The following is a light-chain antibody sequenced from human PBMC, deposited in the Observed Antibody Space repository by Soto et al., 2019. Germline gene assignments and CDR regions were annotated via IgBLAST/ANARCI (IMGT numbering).Light chain of an antibody. V-gene: IGKV1-5*03. J-gene: IGKJ1*01. CDR1: QSFSSW. Sequence: DIQMTQSPSTLSASAGDRITITCRASQSFSSWFAWHQQKPGKAPNLLIYKASSSESGVPSRFSGSGSGTEFTLTISSLQPDDSATYYCQQYESRWTFGQGTKVEIK. CDR3: QQYESRWT. CDR2: KAS.